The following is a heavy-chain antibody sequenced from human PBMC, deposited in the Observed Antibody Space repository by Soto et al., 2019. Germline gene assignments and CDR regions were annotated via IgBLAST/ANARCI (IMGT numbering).Heavy chain of an antibody. J-gene: IGHJ4*02. V-gene: IGHV4-59*01. Sequence: SETLSLTCSVSGGSIRTYYWSWIRQSPGKTMEWIGNTYYGGSTNYNPSLESRATISVDMSKNQFSLKLTSVTAADTAVYSCARSGRYYGSGSYPPFDYWGQGILVTVSS. CDR3: ARSGRYYGSGSYPPFDY. D-gene: IGHD3-10*01. CDR1: GGSIRTYY. CDR2: TYYGGST.